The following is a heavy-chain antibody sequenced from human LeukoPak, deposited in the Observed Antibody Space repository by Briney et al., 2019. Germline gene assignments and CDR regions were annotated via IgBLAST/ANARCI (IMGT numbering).Heavy chain of an antibody. CDR1: GGSISSYY. J-gene: IGHJ5*02. V-gene: IGHV4-59*01. D-gene: IGHD3-22*01. CDR3: ARGPYYYDSSGYYWFDP. CDR2: IYYSGST. Sequence: PSETLSLTCTVSGGSISSYYWSWLRQPPGKGLEWIGYIYYSGSTNYNPSLKSRVTISVDTSKNQFSLKLSSVTAADTAVYYCARGPYYYDSSGYYWFDPWGQGTLVTVSS.